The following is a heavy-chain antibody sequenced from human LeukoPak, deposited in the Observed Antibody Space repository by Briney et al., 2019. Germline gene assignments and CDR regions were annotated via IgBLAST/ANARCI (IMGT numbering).Heavy chain of an antibody. CDR1: GGSISSGGYY. CDR2: IYHSGST. J-gene: IGHJ4*02. Sequence: SQTLSLTCTVSGGSISSGGYYWSWIRQPPGKGLEWIGYIYHSGSTYYNPSLKSRVTISVDRSKNQFSLKLSSVTAADTAVYYCARDHPPPVYGDYGSKTFDYWGQGTLVTVSS. V-gene: IGHV4-30-2*01. D-gene: IGHD4-17*01. CDR3: ARDHPPPVYGDYGSKTFDY.